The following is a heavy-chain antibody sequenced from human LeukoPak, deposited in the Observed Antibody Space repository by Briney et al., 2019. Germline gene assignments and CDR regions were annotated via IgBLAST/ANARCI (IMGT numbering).Heavy chain of an antibody. J-gene: IGHJ4*02. CDR3: ARGKTYGDYPTLYYFDY. V-gene: IGHV4-31*03. D-gene: IGHD4-17*01. Sequence: PSETLSLTCTVSGGSISSGGYYWSWIRQHPGKGLEWIGYIYYSGSTYYNPSLKSRVTMSVDTSKNQFSLKLSSVTAADTAVYYCARGKTYGDYPTLYYFDYWGQGTLVTVSS. CDR2: IYYSGST. CDR1: GGSISSGGYY.